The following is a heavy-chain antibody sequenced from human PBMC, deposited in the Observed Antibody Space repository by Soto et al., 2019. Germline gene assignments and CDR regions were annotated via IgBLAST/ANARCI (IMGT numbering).Heavy chain of an antibody. CDR1: GASITSTTYF. Sequence: PSETLSLTCSLSGASITSTTYFWAWIRQPPGKGLEWIGSIYHTGSTYYSKSLRSRLTMSVDTSKSQFSLRLSSVTAADTAVYYCARATGTLRSRNCDYWGQGSLVTVSS. V-gene: IGHV4-39*07. D-gene: IGHD1-1*01. J-gene: IGHJ4*02. CDR2: IYHTGST. CDR3: ARATGTLRSRNCDY.